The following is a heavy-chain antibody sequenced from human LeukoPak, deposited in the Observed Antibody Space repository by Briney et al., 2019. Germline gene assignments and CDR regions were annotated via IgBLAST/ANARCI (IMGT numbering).Heavy chain of an antibody. Sequence: SETLSLTCAVYGGSFSGYYWTWIRQPPGKVLEWIGEINHSGSTNYNPSLRSRATITVDTSKNQISLKLRSVTAADTSMYYCARWFGETYYFDYWGQGILVTVSS. CDR2: INHSGST. CDR1: GGSFSGYY. V-gene: IGHV4-34*01. CDR3: ARWFGETYYFDY. D-gene: IGHD3-10*01. J-gene: IGHJ4*02.